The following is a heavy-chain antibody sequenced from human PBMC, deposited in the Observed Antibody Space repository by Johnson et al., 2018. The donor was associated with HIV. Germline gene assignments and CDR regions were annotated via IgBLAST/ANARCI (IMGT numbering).Heavy chain of an antibody. J-gene: IGHJ3*02. V-gene: IGHV3-30-3*01. CDR2: ISYDGSNK. CDR1: GFTFSSYA. D-gene: IGHD4-23*01. Sequence: QVQLVESGGGVVQPGRSLRLSCAASGFTFSSYAMHWVRQAPGKGLEWVAVISYDGSNKYYADSVKGRFTISRDNSKNTLYLKMNSLRAEDTALYYCAKDLLGGNKGFDAFDIGGQGTMVTVSS. CDR3: AKDLLGGNKGFDAFDI.